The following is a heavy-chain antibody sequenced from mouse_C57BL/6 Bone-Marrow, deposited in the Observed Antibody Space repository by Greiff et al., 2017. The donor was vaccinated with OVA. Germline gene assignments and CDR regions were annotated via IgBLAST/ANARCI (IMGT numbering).Heavy chain of an antibody. V-gene: IGHV14-4*01. Sequence: VQLQQSGAELVRPGASVKVSCTASGFNIKDDYMHWVKERPEQGLEGIGWIDPENGDTEYASKFQGKATITADKSSKTVYLQLSSLTSEDTAVYYCTTYRYWGQGTTLTVSS. CDR3: TTYRY. CDR2: IDPENGDT. J-gene: IGHJ2*01. CDR1: GFNIKDDY.